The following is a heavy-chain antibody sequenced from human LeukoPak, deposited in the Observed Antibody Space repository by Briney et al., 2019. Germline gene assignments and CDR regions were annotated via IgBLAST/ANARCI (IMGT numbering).Heavy chain of an antibody. CDR3: AKEQRGYTGYAVGSWFDP. CDR1: GFTFSSYA. D-gene: IGHD5-12*01. CDR2: ISRSGDST. Sequence: PGGSLRLSCAASGFTFSSYAMSWVRQASGKGLEWVSAISRSGDSTYYADSVKGRFTISRDNSKNTLYLQMNSLRAEDTAVYYCAKEQRGYTGYAVGSWFDPWGQGTLVTVSS. V-gene: IGHV3-23*01. J-gene: IGHJ5*02.